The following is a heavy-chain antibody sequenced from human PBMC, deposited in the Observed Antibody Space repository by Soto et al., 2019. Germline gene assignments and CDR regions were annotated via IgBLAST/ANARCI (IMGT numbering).Heavy chain of an antibody. CDR2: IYFSGIT. V-gene: IGHV4-59*01. Sequence: QVQLQESGPGLVKPSETLSLTCTVSGGSISNNLWSWIRQPPGKGLEWIGDIYFSGITNYNPSLTSRVTISVDTSKNQFSLNLSSVTAADTAVYYCARGDRPTRPFDYWGQGTLVTVSS. CDR1: GGSISNNL. CDR3: ARGDRPTRPFDY. D-gene: IGHD6-6*01. J-gene: IGHJ4*02.